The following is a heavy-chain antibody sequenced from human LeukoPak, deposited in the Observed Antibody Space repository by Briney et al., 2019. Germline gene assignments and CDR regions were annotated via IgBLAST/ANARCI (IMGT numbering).Heavy chain of an antibody. CDR2: SDPSDSDT. V-gene: IGHV5-51*01. J-gene: IGHJ4*02. D-gene: IGHD5-18*01. CDR3: ARQTAMGRSGDF. CDR1: GYRFTNYW. Sequence: GESLKISLNASGYRFTNYWIGWVRPMPEKGLEWMGISDPSDSDTRYTPSFQGQVTISADKSLTTAYLQWNSLKASDTAMYYCARQTAMGRSGDFWGQGTLVTVSS.